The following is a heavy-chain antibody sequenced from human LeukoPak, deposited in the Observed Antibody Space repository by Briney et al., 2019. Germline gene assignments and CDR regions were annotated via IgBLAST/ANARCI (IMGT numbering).Heavy chain of an antibody. J-gene: IGHJ4*02. Sequence: PGGSLRLSCAASGFTFSSYAMHWVRQAPGKGLEWVAVISYDGSNKYYADSVKGRFTISRDNSKNTLYLQMNSLRAEDTAVYYCARVTGSIAAAGPTGGFDYWGQGTLVTVSS. CDR2: ISYDGSNK. CDR3: ARVTGSIAAAGPTGGFDY. D-gene: IGHD6-13*01. V-gene: IGHV3-30-3*01. CDR1: GFTFSSYA.